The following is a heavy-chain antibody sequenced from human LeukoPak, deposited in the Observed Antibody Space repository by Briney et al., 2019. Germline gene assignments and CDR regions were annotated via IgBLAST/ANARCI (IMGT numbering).Heavy chain of an antibody. CDR2: INHSGST. CDR1: GGSFSGYY. J-gene: IGHJ4*02. Sequence: PSETLSLTCAVYGGSFSGYYWSWIRQPPGKGLEWIGEINHSGSTNYNPSLKSRVTISVDTSKNQFSLKLSSVTAADTAVYCCARARGDILTGYYYGYWGQGTLVTVSS. D-gene: IGHD3-9*01. CDR3: ARARGDILTGYYYGY. V-gene: IGHV4-34*01.